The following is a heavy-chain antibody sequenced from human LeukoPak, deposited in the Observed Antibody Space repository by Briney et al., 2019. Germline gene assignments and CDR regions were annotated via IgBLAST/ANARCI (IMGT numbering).Heavy chain of an antibody. V-gene: IGHV4-39*01. J-gene: IGHJ4*02. Sequence: PSETLSLTCTVSGGSISSSSYYWGWIRQPPGKGLEWIGSIYYSGSTYYNPSLKSRVTISVDTSKNQFSLKLSSVTAADTAVYYCTQYSSSASLLLWGQGTLVTVSS. CDR1: GGSISSSSYY. CDR3: TQYSSSASLLL. CDR2: IYYSGST. D-gene: IGHD6-13*01.